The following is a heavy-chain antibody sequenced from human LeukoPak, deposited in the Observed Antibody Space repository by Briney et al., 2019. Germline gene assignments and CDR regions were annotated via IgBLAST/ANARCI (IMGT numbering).Heavy chain of an antibody. CDR3: ARHPLPSGIDAFDI. Sequence: PSETLSLTCTVSGGSISSSSYYWGWIRQPPGKGLEWIGSMYYSGSTYYNPSLKSRVTISVDTSKNQFSLKLSSVTAADTAVYYRARHPLPSGIDAFDIWGQGTMVTVSS. CDR1: GGSISSSSYY. J-gene: IGHJ3*02. CDR2: MYYSGST. V-gene: IGHV4-39*07.